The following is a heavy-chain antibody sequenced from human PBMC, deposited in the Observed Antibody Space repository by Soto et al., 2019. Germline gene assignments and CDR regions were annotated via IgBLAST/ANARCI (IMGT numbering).Heavy chain of an antibody. Sequence: GGSLRLSCAASGFTFSSYSMNWVRQAPGKGLEWAPSISSSSSYIYYADSVKGRFTISRDNAKNSLYLQMNSLRAEDTAVYYCARDRGHSKRLRLLFDYWGQGTLVTVSS. CDR3: ARDRGHSKRLRLLFDY. V-gene: IGHV3-21*01. CDR2: ISSSSSYI. D-gene: IGHD5-12*01. CDR1: GFTFSSYS. J-gene: IGHJ4*02.